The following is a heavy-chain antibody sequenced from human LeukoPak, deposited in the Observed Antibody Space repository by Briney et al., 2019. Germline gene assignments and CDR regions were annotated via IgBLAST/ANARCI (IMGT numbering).Heavy chain of an antibody. V-gene: IGHV3-48*01. Sequence: GSLRLSCAASGFTFSSFSMTWVRQAPGKGLEWISYIHSTSSPIYYADSVKGRFTVSRDSAKNSLYLQMNSLTAEDTAVYYCGRGGSTGSWFNYWGQGTLVTVSS. CDR1: GFTFSSFS. CDR2: IHSTSSPI. J-gene: IGHJ4*02. D-gene: IGHD6-13*01. CDR3: GRGGSTGSWFNY.